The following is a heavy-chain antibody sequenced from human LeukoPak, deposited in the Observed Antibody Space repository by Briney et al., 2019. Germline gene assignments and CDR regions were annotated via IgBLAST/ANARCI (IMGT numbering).Heavy chain of an antibody. Sequence: GGSLRLSCSASGFTFSSYAMHWVRQAPGEGLEYVSAISINGGSTYYADSVKGRFTISRDNSKNTLYLQMSSLRAEDTAVYYCVKATYYYGSGSYEIYYYGMDVWGQGTTVTVSS. D-gene: IGHD3-10*01. J-gene: IGHJ6*02. V-gene: IGHV3-64D*06. CDR3: VKATYYYGSGSYEIYYYGMDV. CDR1: GFTFSSYA. CDR2: ISINGGST.